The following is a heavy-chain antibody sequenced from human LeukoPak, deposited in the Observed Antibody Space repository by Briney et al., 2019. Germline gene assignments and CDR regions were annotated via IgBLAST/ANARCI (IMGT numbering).Heavy chain of an antibody. D-gene: IGHD6-13*01. CDR1: GGSMSSYY. V-gene: IGHV4-59*01. Sequence: PSETLSLTCTVSGGSMSSYYGSWIRQPPGKGLEWIGYIYYSGTTNYNPSLKSRVTISVDTSKNQFSLKLRSVTAADTAVYYCARGVYIAAAQYGYWGQGTLVTVSS. CDR3: ARGVYIAAAQYGY. CDR2: IYYSGTT. J-gene: IGHJ4*02.